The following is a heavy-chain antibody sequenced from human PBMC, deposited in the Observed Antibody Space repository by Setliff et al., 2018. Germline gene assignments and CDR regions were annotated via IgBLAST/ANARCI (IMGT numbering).Heavy chain of an antibody. CDR1: DDSISSRHYY. J-gene: IGHJ6*03. D-gene: IGHD2-2*01. CDR3: AREGRSSTRGWYMDA. CDR2: VYHRGST. V-gene: IGHV4-38-2*02. Sequence: SETLSLTCTVSDDSISSRHYYWSWIRQPAGKGLEWIATVYHRGSTDYKPSLKSRATISVDTSKNQFSLKLTSMTAADTAVYFCAREGRSSTRGWYMDAWGKGTSVTVSS.